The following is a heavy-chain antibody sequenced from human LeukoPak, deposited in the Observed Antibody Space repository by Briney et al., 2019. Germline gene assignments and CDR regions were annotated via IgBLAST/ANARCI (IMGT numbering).Heavy chain of an antibody. Sequence: SETLSLTCTVSGGSISSYYWSWIRQPPGEGLEGIGYIYYSGSTNYNPSLKSRVTISVDTSKNQFSLRLTSVTAADMAVYYCARHFGVWGLKTDFDYWGQGTLVTVSS. CDR1: GGSISSYY. D-gene: IGHD3-3*01. CDR2: IYYSGST. V-gene: IGHV4-59*08. J-gene: IGHJ4*02. CDR3: ARHFGVWGLKTDFDY.